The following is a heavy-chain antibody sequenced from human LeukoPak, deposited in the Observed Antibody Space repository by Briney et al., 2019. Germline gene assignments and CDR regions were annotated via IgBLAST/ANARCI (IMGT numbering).Heavy chain of an antibody. V-gene: IGHV3-48*01. CDR2: ITGSSSTI. J-gene: IGHJ4*02. CDR1: GFTFSTYS. D-gene: IGHD3-22*01. CDR3: ARPLRSSGYHCFDY. Sequence: GGSLRLSCAASGFTFSTYSMNWVRQAPGKGLEWISYITGSSSTIYYAESVKGRFTISRDNAKNSLYLQMNSLRAEDTAVYYCARPLRSSGYHCFDYWGQGTLVTVSS.